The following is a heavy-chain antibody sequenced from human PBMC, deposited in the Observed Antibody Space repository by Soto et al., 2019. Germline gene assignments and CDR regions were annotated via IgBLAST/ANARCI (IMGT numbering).Heavy chain of an antibody. Sequence: SGKVSCKASGFTFASSSVQWVRQARGQRLEWIGWIVVGSGNTNYAQKFQERVTITRDMSTSTAFMELSSLRSEDTAVYYCAADPYYYESSVLAAFDYWGQGTLVTVSS. D-gene: IGHD3-22*01. CDR2: IVVGSGNT. J-gene: IGHJ4*02. CDR3: AADPYYYESSVLAAFDY. V-gene: IGHV1-58*01. CDR1: GFTFASSS.